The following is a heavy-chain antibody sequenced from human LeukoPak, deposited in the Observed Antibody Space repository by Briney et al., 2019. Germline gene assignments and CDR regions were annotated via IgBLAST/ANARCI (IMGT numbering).Heavy chain of an antibody. V-gene: IGHV3-23*01. Sequence: LTGGSLRLSCAASGFTFSSYAMSWVRQAPGKGLEWVSAISGSGGSTYYADSVKGQFTISRDNSKNTLYLQMNSLRAEDTAVYYCAKDLGVFHYYFDYWGQGTLVTVSS. CDR2: ISGSGGST. D-gene: IGHD2-21*01. CDR1: GFTFSSYA. J-gene: IGHJ4*02. CDR3: AKDLGVFHYYFDY.